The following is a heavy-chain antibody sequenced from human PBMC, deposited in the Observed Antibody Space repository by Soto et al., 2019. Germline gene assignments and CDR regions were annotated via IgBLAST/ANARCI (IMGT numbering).Heavy chain of an antibody. J-gene: IGHJ5*02. V-gene: IGHV3-23*01. CDR1: GFTFSSYA. CDR2: ISGSGDYT. CDR3: AKDSRSHPRGWFDP. Sequence: EVQLLESGGGLVQPGESLRLSCAASGFTFSSYAMTWVRQAPGKGLEWVSSISGSGDYTYFADSVKGRFTISRDNSKDTLYLQMSSLRVEDTAIYSCAKDSRSHPRGWFDPWGQGTLVTVSS. D-gene: IGHD2-15*01.